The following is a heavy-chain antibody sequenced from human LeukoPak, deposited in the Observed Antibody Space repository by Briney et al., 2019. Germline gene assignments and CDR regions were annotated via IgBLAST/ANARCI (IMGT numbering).Heavy chain of an antibody. CDR1: GGSISSYY. CDR3: AKYSSSTDYYYYMDV. V-gene: IGHV4-4*07. D-gene: IGHD6-13*01. Sequence: SETLSPTCTVSGGSISSYYWSWIRQPAGKGLEWIGRIYTSGSTNYNPSLKSRVTMSVDTSKNQFSLKLSSVTAADTAVYYCAKYSSSTDYYYYMDVWGKGTTVTVSS. CDR2: IYTSGST. J-gene: IGHJ6*03.